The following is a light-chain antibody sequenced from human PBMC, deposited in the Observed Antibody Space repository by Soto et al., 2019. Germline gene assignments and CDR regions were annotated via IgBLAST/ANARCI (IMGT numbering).Light chain of an antibody. CDR2: GAS. V-gene: IGKV3-15*01. CDR3: QQYNNWPPWP. J-gene: IGKJ1*01. Sequence: EIVMTQSPATLSVSPGERATLSCRASQSVSSNLAWYQQKPGQAPRLLIYGASTRATGIPARFSGSGSGTEFTRTISSLQSEDFAVYYCQQYNNWPPWPFGQGTKVELK. CDR1: QSVSSN.